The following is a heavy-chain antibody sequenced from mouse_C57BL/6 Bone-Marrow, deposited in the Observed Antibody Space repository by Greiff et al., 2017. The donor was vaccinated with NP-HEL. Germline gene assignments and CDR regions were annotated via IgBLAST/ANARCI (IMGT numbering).Heavy chain of an antibody. V-gene: IGHV1-82*01. Sequence: VMLVESGPELVKPGASVKISCKASGYAFSSSWMNWVKQRPGKGLEWIGRIYPGDGDTNYNGKFKGKATLTADKSSSTAYMQLSSLTSEDSAVYFCARRGYYSNYRYYFDYWGQGTTLTVSS. CDR3: ARRGYYSNYRYYFDY. D-gene: IGHD2-5*01. CDR2: IYPGDGDT. J-gene: IGHJ2*01. CDR1: GYAFSSSW.